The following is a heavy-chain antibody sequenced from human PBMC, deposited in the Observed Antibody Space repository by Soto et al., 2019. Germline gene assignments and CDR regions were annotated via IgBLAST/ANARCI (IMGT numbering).Heavy chain of an antibody. Sequence: QITLKESGPTLVKPTQTLTLTCTFSGFSLSTSGVGVGWIRQPPGKALEWLALIYWDDDKRYSPSLKSRLTITKETSKNQVVLTMTNMDPVDTASYYCAHKGLRSYFDYWGQGTLVTVSS. CDR2: IYWDDDK. V-gene: IGHV2-5*02. J-gene: IGHJ4*02. CDR1: GFSLSTSGVG. D-gene: IGHD4-17*01. CDR3: AHKGLRSYFDY.